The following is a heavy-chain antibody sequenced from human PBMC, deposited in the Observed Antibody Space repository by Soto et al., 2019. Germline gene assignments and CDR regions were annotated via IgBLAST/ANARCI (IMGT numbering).Heavy chain of an antibody. CDR2: IRSKAYGGTT. D-gene: IGHD1-26*01. Sequence: GGSLRLSCAASGFTFSSYEMDWVRQAPGKGLEWVGFIRSKAYGGTTEYAASVKGRFTISRDDSKSIAYLQMNSLKTEDTAVYYCTRYSGSYPLYFDAFDIWGQGTMVTVSS. V-gene: IGHV3-49*04. CDR1: GFTFSSYE. CDR3: TRYSGSYPLYFDAFDI. J-gene: IGHJ3*02.